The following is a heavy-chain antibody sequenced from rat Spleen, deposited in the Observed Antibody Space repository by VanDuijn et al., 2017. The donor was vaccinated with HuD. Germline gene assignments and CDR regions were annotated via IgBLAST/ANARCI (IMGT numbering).Heavy chain of an antibody. CDR2: ISYDGGNT. CDR1: GFTFSDFY. J-gene: IGHJ4*01. CDR3: TRGYVMDA. V-gene: IGHV5-20*01. Sequence: EVQLVESDGGLVQPGRSLKLSCAASGFTFSDFYMAWVRQAPTKGLEWVASISYDGGNTYYRDSVKGRFTISRDNAKNTQSLQMDSLRSEDTAIYYCTRGYVMDAWGQGASVTVSS.